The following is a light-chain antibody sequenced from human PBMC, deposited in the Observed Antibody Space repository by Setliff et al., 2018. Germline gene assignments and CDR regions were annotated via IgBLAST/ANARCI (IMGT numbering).Light chain of an antibody. CDR3: SSYTSSSTQV. CDR1: SSDVGGYNY. Sequence: QSALTQPASVSGSPGQSITISCTGTSSDVGGYNYVSWYQQHPDKAPKLMIFDVSNRPSGVSNRFSGSKSGNTASLTISGLQAEDEADYYCSSYTSSSTQVFGTGTQLTVL. J-gene: IGLJ1*01. CDR2: DVS. V-gene: IGLV2-14*03.